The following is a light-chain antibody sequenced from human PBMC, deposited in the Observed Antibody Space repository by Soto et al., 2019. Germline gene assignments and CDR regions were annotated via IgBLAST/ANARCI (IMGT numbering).Light chain of an antibody. CDR3: QQYGSSPWT. CDR1: QSVSSSS. Sequence: EIVLTQSPGTLSLSPGERATLSCRASQSVSSSSLAWYQRKPGQAPRLLIYGASSRATGIPDRFSGSGSGTDFTLTISRLEPADFAVYYCQQYGSSPWTFGQGTKVEIK. J-gene: IGKJ1*01. CDR2: GAS. V-gene: IGKV3-20*01.